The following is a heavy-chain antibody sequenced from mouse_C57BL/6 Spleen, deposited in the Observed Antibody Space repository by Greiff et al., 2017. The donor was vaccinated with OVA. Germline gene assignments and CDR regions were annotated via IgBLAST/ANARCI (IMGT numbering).Heavy chain of an antibody. Sequence: EVQRVESGGGLVQPGGSLKLSCAASGFTFSDYYMYWVRQTPEKRLEWVAYISNGGGSTYYPDTVKGRFTISRDNAKNTLYLQMSRLKSEDTAMYYCARHNYYFDYWGQGTTLTVSS. D-gene: IGHD1-3*01. J-gene: IGHJ2*01. CDR3: ARHNYYFDY. CDR2: ISNGGGST. V-gene: IGHV5-12*01. CDR1: GFTFSDYY.